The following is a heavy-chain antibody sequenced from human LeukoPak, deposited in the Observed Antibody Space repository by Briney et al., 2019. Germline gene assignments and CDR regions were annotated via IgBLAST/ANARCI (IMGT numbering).Heavy chain of an antibody. V-gene: IGHV4-39*02. D-gene: IGHD2/OR15-2a*01. J-gene: IGHJ4*02. CDR2: VYHSGTT. CDR3: AREIVSSVGY. Sequence: PSETLSLTCTVSGGSITSARYHWGWIRQPPGKGLEWIGSVYHSGTTYYNPSLRSRLTISVDTSRNQFSLKLSSVTAADTAVYHCAREIVSSVGYWGQGSLVTVSS. CDR1: GGSITSARYH.